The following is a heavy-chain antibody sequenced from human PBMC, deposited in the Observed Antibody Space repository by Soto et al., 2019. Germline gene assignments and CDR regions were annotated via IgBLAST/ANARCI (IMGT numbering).Heavy chain of an antibody. CDR3: ARDGHLRGIAAAGPYNWFDP. D-gene: IGHD6-13*01. CDR1: GFTFSDYY. V-gene: IGHV3-11*06. CDR2: ISSSSSYT. Sequence: GSLRLSCAASGFTFSDYYMSWIRQAPGKGLEWVSYISSSSSYTNYADSVKGRFTISRDNAKNSLYLQMNGLRAEDTAVYYCARDGHLRGIAAAGPYNWFDPWGQGTLVTVSS. J-gene: IGHJ5*02.